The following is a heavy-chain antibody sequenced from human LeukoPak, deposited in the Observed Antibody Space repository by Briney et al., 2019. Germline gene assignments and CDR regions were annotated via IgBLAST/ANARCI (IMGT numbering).Heavy chain of an antibody. CDR2: INHSGST. V-gene: IGHV4-34*01. Sequence: SETLSLTCAVYGGSFSGYYWSWIRQPPGKGLEWIGEINHSGSTNYNPSLKSRVTISVDTSKNQFSLKLSSVTAADTAVYYCARAVIDEYFQHWGQGTLVTVSS. CDR3: ARAVIDEYFQH. D-gene: IGHD2-21*01. J-gene: IGHJ1*01. CDR1: GGSFSGYY.